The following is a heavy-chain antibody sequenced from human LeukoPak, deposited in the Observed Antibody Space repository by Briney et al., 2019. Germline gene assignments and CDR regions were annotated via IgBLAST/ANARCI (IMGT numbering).Heavy chain of an antibody. J-gene: IGHJ4*02. Sequence: ASVKVSCKASGYTFTSYAMHWVRQAPGQRLEWMGWINAGNGNTKYSQKFQGRVTMTRDTSISTAYMELSRLRSDDTAVYYCARGDSSGYPGDWGQGTLVTVSS. CDR2: INAGNGNT. D-gene: IGHD6-19*01. CDR3: ARGDSSGYPGD. CDR1: GYTFTSYA. V-gene: IGHV1-3*01.